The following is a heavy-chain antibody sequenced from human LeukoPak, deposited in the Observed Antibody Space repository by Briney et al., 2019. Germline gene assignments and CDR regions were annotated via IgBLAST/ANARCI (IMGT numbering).Heavy chain of an antibody. V-gene: IGHV4-34*01. CDR2: INHSGST. CDR3: ARVPIPNDFWSGLDV. CDR1: GFTFSSYG. D-gene: IGHD3-3*01. J-gene: IGHJ4*02. Sequence: PGGSLRLSCAASGFTFSSYGMSWVRQPPGKGLEWIGEINHSGSTNYNPSLKSRVTISVDTSKNQFSLKLSSVTAADTAVYYCARVPIPNDFWSGLDVWGQGTLVTVSS.